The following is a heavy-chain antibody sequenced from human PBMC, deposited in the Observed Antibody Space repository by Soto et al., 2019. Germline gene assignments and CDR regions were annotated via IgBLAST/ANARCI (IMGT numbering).Heavy chain of an antibody. Sequence: EVQLVESGGGLAQPGGSLRLSCATSGFTFSGHDMHWVRQAPGKGLEWVSAFGADDDTHYAGSVEGRFVITRENRRNALNLQMNKMRVGETAVYFCAKRGFRVMRDALDAWGRGTRVIVAS. V-gene: IGHV3-13*04. CDR3: AKRGFRVMRDALDA. J-gene: IGHJ4*02. CDR2: FGADDDT. CDR1: GFTFSGHD. D-gene: IGHD3-10*01.